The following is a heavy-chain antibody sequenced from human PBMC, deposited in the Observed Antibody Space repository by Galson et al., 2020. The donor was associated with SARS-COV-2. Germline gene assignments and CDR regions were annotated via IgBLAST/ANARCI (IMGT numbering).Heavy chain of an antibody. J-gene: IGHJ4*02. V-gene: IGHV3-33*08. D-gene: IGHD6-19*01. Sequence: GGSLRLSCAASGFTFSSYSMDWVRQAPGKGLDWVAVIWYDGSNKYYADSVKGRFTISRDNSKNTLYLQMDSLRVEDTAVYYCARVGSGWSLDYWGQGTLVTVSS. CDR2: IWYDGSNK. CDR3: ARVGSGWSLDY. CDR1: GFTFSSYS.